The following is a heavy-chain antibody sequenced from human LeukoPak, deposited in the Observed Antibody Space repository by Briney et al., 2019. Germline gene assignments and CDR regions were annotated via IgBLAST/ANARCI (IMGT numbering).Heavy chain of an antibody. Sequence: ASVKVSCKASGDTFTSYGISWVRQAPGQGLEWMGWISAYNGNTNYAQKRQGRVTMTTDTSTSTAYMELRSLRSDDTAVYYCARDRAYDFWSGPSFDYWGQGTLVTVSS. J-gene: IGHJ4*02. V-gene: IGHV1-18*01. D-gene: IGHD3-3*01. CDR3: ARDRAYDFWSGPSFDY. CDR1: GDTFTSYG. CDR2: ISAYNGNT.